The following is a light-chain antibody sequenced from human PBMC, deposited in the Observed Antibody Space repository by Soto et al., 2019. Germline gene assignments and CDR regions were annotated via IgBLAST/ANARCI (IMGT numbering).Light chain of an antibody. J-gene: IGLJ2*01. CDR2: EVS. CDR1: SSDVGGYYY. V-gene: IGLV2-14*01. Sequence: QSALTQPASVSGSPGQSITISCTGTSSDVGGYYYVSWYQHHPGKAAKLMIYEVSNRPSGVSNRFSGSKSGNTASLTISGLQAEDEADYYCTSYTSSSTLVFGGGTKLTVL. CDR3: TSYTSSSTLV.